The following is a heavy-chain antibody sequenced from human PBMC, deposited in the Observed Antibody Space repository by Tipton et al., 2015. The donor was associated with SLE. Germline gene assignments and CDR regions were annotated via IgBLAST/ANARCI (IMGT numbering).Heavy chain of an antibody. CDR2: TYYSGST. CDR1: GGSISSSSYY. Sequence: TLSLTCTVSGGSISSSSYYWGWIRQPPGKGLEWIGSTYYSGSTYYNPSLKSRVTISVDTSKNQFSLKLSSVTAADTAVYYCANGGGQVDPFDSWGQGTLVTASS. J-gene: IGHJ4*02. CDR3: ANGGGQVDPFDS. D-gene: IGHD1-26*01. V-gene: IGHV4-39*07.